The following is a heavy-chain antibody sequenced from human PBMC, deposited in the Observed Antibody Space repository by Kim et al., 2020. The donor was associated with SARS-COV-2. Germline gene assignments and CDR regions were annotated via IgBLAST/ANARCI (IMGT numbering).Heavy chain of an antibody. J-gene: IGHJ4*02. V-gene: IGHV4-34*01. CDR2: INHSGST. Sequence: SETLSLTCTVYGGSFSGYYWSWIRQPPGKGLEWIGEINHSGSTNYNPSLKSRVTISVDTSKNQFSLKLSSVTAADTAVYYCARSRGVFDYWGQGTLVTVSS. CDR3: ARSRGVFDY. CDR1: GGSFSGYY. D-gene: IGHD3-10*01.